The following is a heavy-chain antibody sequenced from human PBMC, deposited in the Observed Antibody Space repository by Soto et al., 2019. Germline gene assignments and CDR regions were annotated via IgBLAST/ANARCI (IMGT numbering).Heavy chain of an antibody. V-gene: IGHV4-4*02. CDR1: GGSISSSNW. Sequence: QVQLQESGPGLVKPSETLSLTCAVSGGSISSSNWWSWVRQPPGKGLEWIGEIYHSGSTNYNPSLKSRVTISVDKSKNQFSLKLSSVTAADTAVYYCAETTVTTLGAYGMDVWGQGTKVTVSS. CDR3: AETTVTTLGAYGMDV. D-gene: IGHD4-4*01. CDR2: IYHSGST. J-gene: IGHJ6*02.